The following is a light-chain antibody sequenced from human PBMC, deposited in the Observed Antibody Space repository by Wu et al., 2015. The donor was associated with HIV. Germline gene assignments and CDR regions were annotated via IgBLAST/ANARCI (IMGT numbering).Light chain of an antibody. CDR3: QQYNTNPWT. CDR2: KAS. J-gene: IGKJ1*01. Sequence: DIQTTQSPSTLSASVGDKVTITCRTRQSVNSWLAWYQQKPGKAPKLLIYKASTLEIGVPSRFSGSGSGTEFTLTISSLQPDDFATYYCQQYNTNPWTFGQGTKVE. CDR1: QSVNSW. V-gene: IGKV1-5*03.